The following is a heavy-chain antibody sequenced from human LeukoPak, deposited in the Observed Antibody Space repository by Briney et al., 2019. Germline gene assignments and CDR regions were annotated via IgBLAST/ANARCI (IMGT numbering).Heavy chain of an antibody. V-gene: IGHV4-31*03. CDR2: IHKSGRT. J-gene: IGHJ4*02. CDR3: AGIVLREAAQFDS. D-gene: IGHD2-15*01. CDR1: GGSASSGGY. Sequence: SETLSLTCTVSGGSASSGGYWSWIRQHPGKGLEWIGYIHKSGRTYYNLSLKSRVTISVDTSQSHFSLKLSSVTAADTAVYYCAGIVLREAAQFDSWGLGTLVTVSS.